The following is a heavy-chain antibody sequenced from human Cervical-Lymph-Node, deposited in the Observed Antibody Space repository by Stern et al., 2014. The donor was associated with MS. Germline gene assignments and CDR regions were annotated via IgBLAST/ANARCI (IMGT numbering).Heavy chain of an antibody. Sequence: VQLVESGAEVKKPGSSVKVSCKASGDTFSTPAINWVRQAPGHGLEWMGDIVPMFGKPNYAHQFQERVTMIADGSSSTVYLELSSLTSEDTAVYYCAREGSYHTPYFGLWGQGTLVTVSS. D-gene: IGHD2/OR15-2a*01. J-gene: IGHJ1*01. CDR2: IVPMFGKP. V-gene: IGHV1-69*01. CDR3: AREGSYHTPYFGL. CDR1: GDTFSTPA.